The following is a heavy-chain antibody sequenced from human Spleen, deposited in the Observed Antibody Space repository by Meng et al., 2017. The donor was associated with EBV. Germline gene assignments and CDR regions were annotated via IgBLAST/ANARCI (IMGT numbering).Heavy chain of an antibody. CDR2: IFHSGST. CDR3: AILWAPVDY. Sequence: QVQLQESGPGLVKPSGTLSLTCAVSGGSITSANWWTWVRQPPGKGLEWIGEIFHSGSTNYNPSLKSRVTMSVDKSKNQFSLNLRSVTAADTVVYYCAILWAPVDYWGQGALVTVSS. V-gene: IGHV4-4*02. D-gene: IGHD3-16*01. CDR1: GGSITSANW. J-gene: IGHJ4*02.